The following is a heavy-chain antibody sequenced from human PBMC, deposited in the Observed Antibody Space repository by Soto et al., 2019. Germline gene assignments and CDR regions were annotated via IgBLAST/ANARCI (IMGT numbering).Heavy chain of an antibody. CDR1: GGTFSSYA. V-gene: IGHV1-69*13. D-gene: IGHD1-7*01. J-gene: IGHJ3*02. CDR3: ARDWRWLPNYPSHAFDI. Sequence: GASVKVSCKASGGTFSSYAISWVRQAPGQGLEWMGGIIPIFGTANYAQKFQGRVTITADESTSTAYMELSSLRSEDTAVYYCARDWRWLPNYPSHAFDIWGQGTMVTVSS. CDR2: IIPIFGTA.